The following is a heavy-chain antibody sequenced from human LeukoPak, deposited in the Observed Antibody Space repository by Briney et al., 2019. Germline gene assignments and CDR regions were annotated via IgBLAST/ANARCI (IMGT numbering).Heavy chain of an antibody. CDR2: IYSGDTT. J-gene: IGHJ4*02. Sequence: GGSLRLSCAVSGFTVSGNYMSWVRQAPGKGLEWVSLIYSGDTTLYADSVKGRFTISRDISKNTVYLQMNSLRAEDTAVYYCARTSPDTAMGDYWGQGTLVTVSS. D-gene: IGHD5-18*01. CDR3: ARTSPDTAMGDY. CDR1: GFTVSGNY. V-gene: IGHV3-53*01.